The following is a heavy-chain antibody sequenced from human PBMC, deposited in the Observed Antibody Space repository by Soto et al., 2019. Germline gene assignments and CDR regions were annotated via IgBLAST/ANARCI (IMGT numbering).Heavy chain of an antibody. J-gene: IGHJ4*02. CDR2: FDPEDGET. V-gene: IGHV1-24*01. Sequence: QVQLVQSGAEVKKPGASVKVSCKVSGYTLTELSMHWVRQAPGKGLEWMGGFDPEDGETIYAQKFQGRVTMTEDTSTDTAYMELSSRRSEDTAVYYCATGIRITMVRGGIGGPLDYWGQGTLVTVSS. D-gene: IGHD3-10*01. CDR3: ATGIRITMVRGGIGGPLDY. CDR1: GYTLTELS.